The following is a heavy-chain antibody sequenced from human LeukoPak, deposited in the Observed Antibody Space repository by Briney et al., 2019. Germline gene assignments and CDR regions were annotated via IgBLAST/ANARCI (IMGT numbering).Heavy chain of an antibody. CDR3: ARHVRRMIAVAGRFDY. J-gene: IGHJ4*02. CDR1: GGSISSSSYY. Sequence: PSETLSLTCTVSGGSISSSSYYWGWIRQPPGKGLEWIGSINYSGSTYYNPSLKSRVTISVDTSKNQFSLKLSSVTAADTAVYYCARHVRRMIAVAGRFDYWGQGTLVTVSS. CDR2: INYSGST. D-gene: IGHD6-19*01. V-gene: IGHV4-39*01.